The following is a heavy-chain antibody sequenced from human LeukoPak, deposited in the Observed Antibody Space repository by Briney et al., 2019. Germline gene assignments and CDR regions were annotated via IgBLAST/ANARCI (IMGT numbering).Heavy chain of an antibody. Sequence: PGGSLRLSCAASGFTFSSYWMSWVRQAPGKGLEWVANRKQDGSEKYYVDSVKGRFTISRDNAKNSLYLQMNSLRAEDTAVYYCARVGGGYYIGEAAFDIRGQGTMVTVSS. V-gene: IGHV3-7*01. D-gene: IGHD3-22*01. CDR3: ARVGGGYYIGEAAFDI. CDR1: GFTFSSYW. CDR2: RKQDGSEK. J-gene: IGHJ3*02.